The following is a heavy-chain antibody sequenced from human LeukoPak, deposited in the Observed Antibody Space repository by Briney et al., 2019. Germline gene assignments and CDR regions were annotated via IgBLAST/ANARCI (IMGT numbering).Heavy chain of an antibody. CDR2: ISSSTYT. CDR3: ARDRVGASPHY. Sequence: GGSLRLSCAASGFTFSDYSMSWIRQAPGKGLEWISYISSSTYTNYADSVRGRFTISRDNAKNSMYLQTNSLRAQDTAVYYCARDRVGASPHYWGQGTLLTVSS. CDR1: GFTFSDYS. V-gene: IGHV3-11*05. J-gene: IGHJ4*02. D-gene: IGHD1-26*01.